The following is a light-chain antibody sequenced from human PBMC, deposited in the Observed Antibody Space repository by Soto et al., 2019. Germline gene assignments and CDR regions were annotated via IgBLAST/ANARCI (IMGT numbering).Light chain of an antibody. CDR2: KAS. Sequence: DIQITQSPSTLSSSVGDRVTITCRASQNIGIWFALYQQKPRKAPKLLIYKASSLDSGVPSRFSGSGSGTDFTLTISSLQPDDFATYYCQQYNLFRTFGQGAKVDI. CDR1: QNIGIW. CDR3: QQYNLFRT. J-gene: IGKJ1*01. V-gene: IGKV1-5*03.